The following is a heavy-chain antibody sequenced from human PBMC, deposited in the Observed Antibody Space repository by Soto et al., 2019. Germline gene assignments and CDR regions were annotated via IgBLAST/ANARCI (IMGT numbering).Heavy chain of an antibody. J-gene: IGHJ6*04. CDR3: SRHDSSSSYCYYGMDC. CDR1: FTSLG. CDR2: IDPSDSYT. D-gene: IGHD6-13*01. Sequence: FTSLGIRWITTRSMKGLEWMGRIDPSDSYTNYSPSFQGHVTISADKSITTAYLQWSSLKASDTAMYDWSRHDSSSSYCYYGMDCWGKGTKVT. V-gene: IGHV5-10-1*01.